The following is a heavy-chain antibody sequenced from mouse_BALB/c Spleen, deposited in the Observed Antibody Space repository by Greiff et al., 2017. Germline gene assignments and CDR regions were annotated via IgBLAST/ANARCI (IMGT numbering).Heavy chain of an antibody. CDR1: GYAFSSYW. CDR2: IYPGDGDT. V-gene: IGHV1-80*01. Sequence: QVQLQQSGAELVRPGSSVKISCKASGYAFSSYWMNWVKQRPGQGLEWIGQIYPGDGDTNYNGKFKGKATLTADKSSSTAYMQLSSLTSEDSAVYFCARRRTYYGHYYAMDYWGQGTSVTVSS. D-gene: IGHD2-10*01. CDR3: ARRRTYYGHYYAMDY. J-gene: IGHJ4*01.